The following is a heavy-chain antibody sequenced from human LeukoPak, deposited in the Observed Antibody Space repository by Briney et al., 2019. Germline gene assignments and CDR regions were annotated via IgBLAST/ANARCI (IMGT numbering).Heavy chain of an antibody. J-gene: IGHJ4*02. CDR3: ARDWTFITPLFDY. Sequence: GGSLRLSCAASGFTFSSYSMNWVRQAPGKGLEWVSFISSSSSTIYYADSVKGRFTISRDNAKNSLYLQMNSLRAEDTAVYYCARDWTFITPLFDYWGQGTLVTVSS. CDR1: GFTFSSYS. D-gene: IGHD3-22*01. V-gene: IGHV3-48*04. CDR2: ISSSSSTI.